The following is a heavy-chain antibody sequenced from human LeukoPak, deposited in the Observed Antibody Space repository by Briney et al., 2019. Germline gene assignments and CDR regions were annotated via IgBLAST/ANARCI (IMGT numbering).Heavy chain of an antibody. CDR2: MNPNNGNT. J-gene: IGHJ6*02. Sequence: ASVKVSCKASGYTFTSYDINWVRQATGQGLEWMGWMNPNNGNTGYAQKFQGRVTMTRNTSISTAYMELSSLRSEDTAVYYCARGLRQLVPYYYYVMDVWGQGTTVTVSS. D-gene: IGHD6-6*01. CDR1: GYTFTSYD. CDR3: ARGLRQLVPYYYYVMDV. V-gene: IGHV1-8*01.